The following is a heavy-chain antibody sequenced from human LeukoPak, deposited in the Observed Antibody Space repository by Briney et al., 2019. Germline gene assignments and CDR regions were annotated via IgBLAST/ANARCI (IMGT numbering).Heavy chain of an antibody. V-gene: IGHV1-69*05. Sequence: SVKLSCKASGATFSTYAISWVRQAPAQGLEWMGRIIPIFGTANYAQKFQGRVTITTDESTSTPYMELSSLRSEDTAVYYCASYYDSSGYYYIAFDIWGQGTMVTVSS. D-gene: IGHD3-22*01. CDR1: GATFSTYA. J-gene: IGHJ3*02. CDR3: ASYYDSSGYYYIAFDI. CDR2: IIPIFGTA.